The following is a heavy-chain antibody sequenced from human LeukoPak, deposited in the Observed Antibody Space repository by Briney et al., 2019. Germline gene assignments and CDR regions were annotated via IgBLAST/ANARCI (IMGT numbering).Heavy chain of an antibody. Sequence: SETLSLTCTVSSASISSYFWSWIRQPPGKGLEWLGYIYNDGSTNYNPSLKSRVTISVDTSKNLFSLKLSSVTAADTAVYYCARGWGYFDYWGQGTPVTVSS. CDR2: IYNDGST. CDR1: SASISSYF. V-gene: IGHV4-59*01. D-gene: IGHD3-16*01. CDR3: ARGWGYFDY. J-gene: IGHJ4*02.